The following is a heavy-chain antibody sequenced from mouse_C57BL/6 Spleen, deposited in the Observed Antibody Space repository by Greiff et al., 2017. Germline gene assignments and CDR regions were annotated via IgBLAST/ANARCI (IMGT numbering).Heavy chain of an antibody. V-gene: IGHV1-69*01. CDR2: IDPSDSYT. J-gene: IGHJ3*01. Sequence: VQLQQPGAELVMPGASVKLSCKASGYTFTSYWMHWVKQRPGQGLEWIGEIDPSDSYTNYNQKFKGKSTLTVDKSSSTAYMQLSSLTSEDSAVXYCARDYGSFFAYWGQGTLVTVSA. CDR3: ARDYGSFFAY. D-gene: IGHD1-1*01. CDR1: GYTFTSYW.